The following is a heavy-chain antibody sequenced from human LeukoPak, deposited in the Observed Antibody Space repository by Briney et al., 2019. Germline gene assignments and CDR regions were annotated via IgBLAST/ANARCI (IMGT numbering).Heavy chain of an antibody. J-gene: IGHJ4*02. CDR3: ARLSIAVALFDY. Sequence: SETLSLTCAVYGGSFSGYYWSWIRQPPGKGLEWIGEINHSGSTNYNPSLKSRVTISVDTSKNQFSLKLSSVTAADTAVYYCARLSIAVALFDYWGQGTLVTVSS. V-gene: IGHV4-34*01. CDR2: INHSGST. D-gene: IGHD6-19*01. CDR1: GGSFSGYY.